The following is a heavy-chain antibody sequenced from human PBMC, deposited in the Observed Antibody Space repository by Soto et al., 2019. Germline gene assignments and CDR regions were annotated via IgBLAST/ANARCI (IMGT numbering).Heavy chain of an antibody. D-gene: IGHD5-12*01. V-gene: IGHV1-18*01. CDR3: ARQFGIYRGAGPPYYYYYYGFDA. CDR1: GYTFTSYG. J-gene: IGHJ6*02. Sequence: ASVKVSCKTSGYTFTSYGISWVRQAPGQGLEWLGWISGYDGRTNLAQKVQDRVTMSVDTSKKQFSLHLTSVTVADTAVYYCARQFGIYRGAGPPYYYYYYGFDAWGQGTTVTVSS. CDR2: ISGYDGRT.